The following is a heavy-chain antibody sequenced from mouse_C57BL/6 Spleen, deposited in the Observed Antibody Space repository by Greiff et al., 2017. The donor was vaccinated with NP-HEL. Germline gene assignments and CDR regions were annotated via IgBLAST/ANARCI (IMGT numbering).Heavy chain of an antibody. CDR1: GFSLTSYG. J-gene: IGHJ1*03. CDR2: IWSGGST. V-gene: IGHV2-2*01. Sequence: VQLKESGPGLVQPSQSLSITCTVSGFSLTSYGVHWVRQSPGKGLEWLGVIWSGGSTDYNAAFISRLSISKDNSKSQVFFKMNSLQADDTAIYYCAREDYGSSLYWYFDVWGTGTTVTVSS. D-gene: IGHD1-1*01. CDR3: AREDYGSSLYWYFDV.